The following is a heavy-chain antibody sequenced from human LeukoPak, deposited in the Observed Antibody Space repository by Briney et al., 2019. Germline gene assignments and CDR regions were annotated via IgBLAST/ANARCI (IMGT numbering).Heavy chain of an antibody. V-gene: IGHV4-38-2*02. J-gene: IGHJ5*02. CDR3: ARPIPIAAAAYNWFDP. CDR2: IYHSGST. D-gene: IGHD6-13*01. CDR1: GYSISSGYY. Sequence: SETLSLTCTVSGYSISSGYYWGWIRQPPGKGLEWIGSIYHSGSTYYNPSLKSRVTISVDTSKNQFSLKLSSVTAADTAVYYCARPIPIAAAAYNWFDPWGQGTLVTVSS.